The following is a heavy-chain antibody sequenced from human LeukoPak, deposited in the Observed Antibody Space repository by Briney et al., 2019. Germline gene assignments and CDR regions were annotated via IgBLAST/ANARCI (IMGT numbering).Heavy chain of an antibody. J-gene: IGHJ4*02. CDR1: GFTFSSYS. CDR2: ISSSSRYI. D-gene: IGHD3-9*01. CDR3: ARGGSDILTQHDY. Sequence: TSGGPLRLSCAAPGFTFSSYSMTWVRQAPGKGLDWVSSISSSSRYIYYADSVKGRFTISRDNAKNSLYLQMNSLRAEDTAVYYCARGGSDILTQHDYWGQGTLVTVSS. V-gene: IGHV3-21*01.